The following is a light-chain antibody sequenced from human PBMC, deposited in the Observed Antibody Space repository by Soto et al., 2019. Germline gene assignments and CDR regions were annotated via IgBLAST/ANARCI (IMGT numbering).Light chain of an antibody. CDR1: QSISTW. Sequence: DIQMTQSPSTLSASVGDRVTITCRASQSISTWLARYQHKPGKAPKLLIYRASSLESGVPSRFSVSGSGTEFTVTISSLQPDDFATYYCQQYNSYWTFDQGTKVEIK. J-gene: IGKJ1*01. CDR2: RAS. V-gene: IGKV1-5*03. CDR3: QQYNSYWT.